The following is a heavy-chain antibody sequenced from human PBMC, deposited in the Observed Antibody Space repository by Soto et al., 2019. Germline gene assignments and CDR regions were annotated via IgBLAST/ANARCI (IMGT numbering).Heavy chain of an antibody. D-gene: IGHD3-10*01. CDR2: ISGSGGST. V-gene: IGHV3-23*01. CDR1: GFTFSSYA. CDR3: AKDSGPYGFGELGSWYFDY. Sequence: GGSLRLSCAASGFTFSSYAMSWVRQAPGKGLEWVSAISGSGGSTYYADSVKGRFTISRDNSKNTLYLQMNSLRAEDTAVYYCAKDSGPYGFGELGSWYFDYWGQGTLVTVSS. J-gene: IGHJ4*02.